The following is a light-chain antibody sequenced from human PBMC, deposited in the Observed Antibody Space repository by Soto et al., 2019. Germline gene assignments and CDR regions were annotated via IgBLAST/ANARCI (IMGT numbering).Light chain of an antibody. J-gene: IGKJ1*01. CDR3: QQYGGSPWT. Sequence: EIVLTQSPGTLSLSPGERATLSCRASQSVTSNYLAWYQQKPGQAPRLLIYTTSSRATGVPERLSGSGSGTDFTLTISRLEPEDSAVYYCQQYGGSPWTFGQGTKVEIK. CDR2: TTS. V-gene: IGKV3-20*01. CDR1: QSVTSNY.